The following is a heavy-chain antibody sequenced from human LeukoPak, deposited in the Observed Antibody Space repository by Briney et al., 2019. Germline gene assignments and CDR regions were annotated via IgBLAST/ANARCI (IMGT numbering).Heavy chain of an antibody. CDR1: GYSFTSYW. Sequence: GESLNTSCKGSGYSFTSYWIGWVRQLPGKGLEWMGIIYPGDSNTRYNPSFQGRVTMSADKSINPAYLKWSTPKASDSAMYYCARHDGAYYGSGSFLFDYWGQGTLVTVSS. J-gene: IGHJ4*02. CDR2: IYPGDSNT. V-gene: IGHV5-51*01. D-gene: IGHD3-10*01. CDR3: ARHDGAYYGSGSFLFDY.